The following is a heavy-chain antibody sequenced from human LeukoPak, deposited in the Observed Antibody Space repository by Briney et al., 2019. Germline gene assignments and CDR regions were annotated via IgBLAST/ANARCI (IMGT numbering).Heavy chain of an antibody. J-gene: IGHJ4*02. CDR2: ISGSGGST. CDR1: GFTFSTYG. CDR3: AKDPGIAAADY. Sequence: GGSLRLSRAASGFTFSTYGMSWVRQAPGKGLEWVSAISGSGGSTYYADSVKGRFTISRDNSKNTLYLQMNSLRAEDTAVYYCAKDPGIAAADYWGQGTLVTVSS. V-gene: IGHV3-23*01. D-gene: IGHD6-13*01.